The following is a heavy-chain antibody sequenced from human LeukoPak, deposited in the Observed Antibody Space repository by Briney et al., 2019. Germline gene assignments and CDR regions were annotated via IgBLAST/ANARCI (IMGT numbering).Heavy chain of an antibody. D-gene: IGHD6-13*01. CDR3: AGDQGSSWYYFDS. CDR2: ISYDGSNK. V-gene: IGHV3-30-3*01. J-gene: IGHJ4*02. CDR1: GFTFSSYA. Sequence: GRSLRLSCAASGFTFSSYAMHWVRQAPGKGLEWVAVISYDGSNKYYADSVKGRFTISRDNSKNTLYLQMNSLRAEDTAVYYCAGDQGSSWYYFDSWGQGTLVTVSS.